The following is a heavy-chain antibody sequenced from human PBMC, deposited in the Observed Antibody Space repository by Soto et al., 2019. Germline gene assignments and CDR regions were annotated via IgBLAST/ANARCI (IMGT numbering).Heavy chain of an antibody. CDR2: INHSGST. CDR1: GGSISSSSYY. Sequence: TSETLSLTCTVSGGSISSSSYYWGWIRQPPGKGLEWTGEINHSGSTNYNPSLKSRVTISVDTSKNQFSLKLSSVTAADTAVYYCARGGCSGGSCYRVYYYYYGMDVWGQGTTVTVSS. V-gene: IGHV4-39*07. D-gene: IGHD2-15*01. J-gene: IGHJ6*02. CDR3: ARGGCSGGSCYRVYYYYYGMDV.